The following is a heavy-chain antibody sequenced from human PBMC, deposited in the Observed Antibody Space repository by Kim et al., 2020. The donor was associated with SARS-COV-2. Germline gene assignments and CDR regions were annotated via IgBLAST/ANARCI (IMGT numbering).Heavy chain of an antibody. J-gene: IGHJ4*02. CDR3: ARGGSGYQLLPLGY. D-gene: IGHD2-2*01. CDR2: IYYSGST. Sequence: SETLSLTCTVSGGSISSGGYYWSWIRQHPGKGLEWIGYIYYSGSTYYNPSLKSRVTISVDTSKNQFSLKLSSVTAADTAVYYCARGGSGYQLLPLGYWGQGTLVTVSS. V-gene: IGHV4-31*03. CDR1: GGSISSGGYY.